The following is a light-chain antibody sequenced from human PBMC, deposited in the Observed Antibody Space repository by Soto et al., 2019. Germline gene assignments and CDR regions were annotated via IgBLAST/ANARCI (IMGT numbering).Light chain of an antibody. CDR2: DAS. V-gene: IGKV3D-15*01. J-gene: IGKJ1*01. CDR3: QQYNNWPWT. CDR1: RSVSSN. Sequence: EMVLTQSPATLSLSPGERVTLSCGASRSVSSNLAWYQQKPGQAPRLLIYDASPRATAIPARFSGSGSGTEFTLTISRLQSEDFAVYYRQQYNNWPWTFGRGTKVEIK.